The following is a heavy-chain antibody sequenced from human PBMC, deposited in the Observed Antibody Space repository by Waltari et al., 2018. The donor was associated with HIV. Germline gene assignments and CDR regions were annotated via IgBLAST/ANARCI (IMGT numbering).Heavy chain of an antibody. Sequence: QVQLVESGGGVVQPGRSLRLSCAASGFTFSSYGMHWVRQAPGKGLEWVAVISYDGSNKYYADSVKGRFTISRDNSKNTLYLQMNSLRAEDTAVYYCVKSRVVVITWIDYWGQGTLVTVSS. D-gene: IGHD3-22*01. CDR2: ISYDGSNK. J-gene: IGHJ4*02. CDR1: GFTFSSYG. V-gene: IGHV3-30*18. CDR3: VKSRVVVITWIDY.